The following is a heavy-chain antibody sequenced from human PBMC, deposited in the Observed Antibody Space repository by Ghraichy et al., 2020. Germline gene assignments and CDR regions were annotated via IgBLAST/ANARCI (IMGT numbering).Heavy chain of an antibody. V-gene: IGHV3-30*02. CDR2: IRYDGSNK. CDR3: ASGDSRVVIISQYYFDY. CDR1: GFTFSSYG. D-gene: IGHD3-3*01. Sequence: GGSLRLSCAASGFTFSSYGMHWVRQAPGKGLEWVAFIRYDGSNKYYADSVKGRFTISRDNSKNTLYLQMNSLRAEDTAVYYCASGDSRVVIISQYYFDYWGQGTLVTVSS. J-gene: IGHJ4*02.